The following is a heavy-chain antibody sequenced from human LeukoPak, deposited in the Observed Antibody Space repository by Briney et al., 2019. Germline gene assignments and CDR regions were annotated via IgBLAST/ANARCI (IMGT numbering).Heavy chain of an antibody. D-gene: IGHD1-26*01. CDR2: IGGSGGST. CDR3: ASGPG. CDR1: GFSFSDYA. Sequence: GGSLRLSCTASGFSFSDYAMSWVRQAPGKGLEWVSAIGGSGGSTNYADSVQGRFTISRDNSKNTLYLQMNSLRAEDTAVYYCASGPGGGQGTLVTVSS. J-gene: IGHJ4*02. V-gene: IGHV3-23*01.